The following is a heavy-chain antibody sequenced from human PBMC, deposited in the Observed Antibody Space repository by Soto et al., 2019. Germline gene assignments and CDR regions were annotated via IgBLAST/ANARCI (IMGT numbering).Heavy chain of an antibody. CDR3: ARDRYYDFWSGYYAAPDWFDP. Sequence: GASVKVSCKASGYTFTSYGISWVRQAPGQGLEWMGWISAYNGNTNYAQKLQGRVTMTTDTSTSTAYMELRSLRSDDTAVYYCARDRYYDFWSGYYAAPDWFDPWGQGTLVTVSS. V-gene: IGHV1-18*01. CDR2: ISAYNGNT. J-gene: IGHJ5*02. D-gene: IGHD3-3*01. CDR1: GYTFTSYG.